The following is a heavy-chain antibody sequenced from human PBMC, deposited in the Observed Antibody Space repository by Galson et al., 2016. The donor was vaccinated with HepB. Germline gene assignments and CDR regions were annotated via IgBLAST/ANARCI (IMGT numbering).Heavy chain of an antibody. CDR2: INPSGGST. CDR3: ARGYFGDYVGWFDP. J-gene: IGHJ5*02. CDR1: GYIITSYY. V-gene: IGHV1-46*01. D-gene: IGHD4-17*01. Sequence: SVKVSCKASGYIITSYYMHWVRQAPGQGLEWMGIINPSGGSTTYAQKFQGRVTMTRDTSTSTVYMELSSLKSEDTALYYCARGYFGDYVGWFDPWGQGTLVTVSS.